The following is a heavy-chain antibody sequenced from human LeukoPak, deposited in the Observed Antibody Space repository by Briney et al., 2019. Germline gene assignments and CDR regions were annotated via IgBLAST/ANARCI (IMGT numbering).Heavy chain of an antibody. Sequence: GGSLRLSCAASGFTFDDYAMHWVRQAPGKGLEWVSGISWNSGSIGYADSVKGRFTISRDNAKNSLYLQMNSLRAEDTAVYYCARDLREGFGELLFDYWGQGTLVTVSS. CDR2: ISWNSGSI. CDR1: GFTFDDYA. CDR3: ARDLREGFGELLFDY. D-gene: IGHD3-10*01. V-gene: IGHV3-9*01. J-gene: IGHJ4*02.